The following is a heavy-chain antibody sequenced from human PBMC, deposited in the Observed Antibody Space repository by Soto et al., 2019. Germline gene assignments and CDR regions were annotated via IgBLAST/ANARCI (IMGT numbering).Heavy chain of an antibody. Sequence: QIPLMESGPTLVTPTQTLTLTCTFSGFSLSTSGVGVGWIRQPPGTALEWLALIYWYDDKRYSPSLNSRITITKDTSKHQVVLTMTNMDPVDTATYYCAHRPGGSGWYRYYFDYWGQGTLVTFSS. CDR2: IYWYDDK. D-gene: IGHD6-19*01. CDR3: AHRPGGSGWYRYYFDY. V-gene: IGHV2-5*01. J-gene: IGHJ4*02. CDR1: GFSLSTSGVG.